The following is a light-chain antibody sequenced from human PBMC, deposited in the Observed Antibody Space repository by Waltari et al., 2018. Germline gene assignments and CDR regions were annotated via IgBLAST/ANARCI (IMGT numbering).Light chain of an antibody. CDR2: DTS. CDR1: QSVNMD. V-gene: IGKV3-11*01. CDR3: QQRRNWPLT. J-gene: IGKJ4*01. Sequence: SCRASQSVNMDLAWYQQRPGQAPRLLIYDTSNRATDIPARFSGSGSETDFSLTISSLEPEDFAVYYCQQRRNWPLTFGGGTKVEIK.